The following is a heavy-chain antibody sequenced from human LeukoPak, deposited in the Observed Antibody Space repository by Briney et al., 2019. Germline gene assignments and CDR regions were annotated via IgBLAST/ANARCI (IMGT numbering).Heavy chain of an antibody. CDR1: AYTSPNYG. D-gene: IGHD2-2*01. CDR3: ALPAKGAFFYYYMEV. CDR2: ISTYNGNT. Sequence: ASVKVSCKASAYTSPNYGITWVPQAPGRGLEWMGWISTYNGNTQYTQKFQGRVTMTTDTPTKTVNMELSNLRSNDTAVYYCALPAKGAFFYYYMEVWGKGTTVTVSS. J-gene: IGHJ6*03. V-gene: IGHV1-18*01.